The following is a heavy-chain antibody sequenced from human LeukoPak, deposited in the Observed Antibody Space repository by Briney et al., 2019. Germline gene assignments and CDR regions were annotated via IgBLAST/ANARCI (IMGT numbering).Heavy chain of an antibody. D-gene: IGHD3-22*01. Sequence: GGSLRLSCTASGFTFGDYAMSWFRQAPGKGLEWVGFIRSKAYGGTTEYAASVKGRFTISRDDSKSIAYLQMNSLKTEDTAVYYCTRDYYDSSGYRYYYYYGMDVWGQGTTVTVSS. V-gene: IGHV3-49*03. CDR1: GFTFGDYA. J-gene: IGHJ6*02. CDR3: TRDYYDSSGYRYYYYYGMDV. CDR2: IRSKAYGGTT.